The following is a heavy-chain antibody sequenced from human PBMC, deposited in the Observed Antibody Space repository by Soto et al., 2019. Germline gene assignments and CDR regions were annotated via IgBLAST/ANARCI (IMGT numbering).Heavy chain of an antibody. CDR2: INHSGST. J-gene: IGHJ6*02. V-gene: IGHV4-34*01. D-gene: IGHD3-3*01. Sequence: QVQLQQWGAGLLKPSETLSLTCAVYGGSFSGYYWSWIRQPPGKGLEWIGEINHSGSTNYNPSLKSRVTISVDTSKNQCSLQLSSVTAADTAVYYCARVRRSGRTKANSYDYYYGMDVWGQGTTVTVSS. CDR3: ARVRRSGRTKANSYDYYYGMDV. CDR1: GGSFSGYY.